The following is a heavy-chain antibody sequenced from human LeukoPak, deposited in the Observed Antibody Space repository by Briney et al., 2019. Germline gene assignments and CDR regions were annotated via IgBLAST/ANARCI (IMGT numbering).Heavy chain of an antibody. CDR2: INHSGST. D-gene: IGHD3-22*01. V-gene: IGHV4-34*01. CDR3: ARLWDSDSSAGGYFDY. Sequence: PSETLSLTCAVCGGSFSGDYWSWIRQPPGKGLEWIGEINHSGSTNYTPSLKSRVTISVDTSKNQFSLKLSSVTAADTAVYYCARLWDSDSSAGGYFDYWGQGTLVTVSS. CDR1: GGSFSGDY. J-gene: IGHJ4*02.